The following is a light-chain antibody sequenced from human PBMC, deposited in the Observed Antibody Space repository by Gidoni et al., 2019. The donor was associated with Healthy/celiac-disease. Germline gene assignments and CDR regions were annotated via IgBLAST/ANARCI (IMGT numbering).Light chain of an antibody. CDR2: AAS. J-gene: IGKJ2*01. Sequence: AIRMTQSPSSFSASTGDRVTITCRASQGISSYLAWYQQKPGKAPKLQIYAASTLQSGVPSRFSGSGSGTDFTLTISCLQSEDFATYYCQQYYSYPHTFGQXTKLEIK. V-gene: IGKV1-8*01. CDR1: QGISSY. CDR3: QQYYSYPHT.